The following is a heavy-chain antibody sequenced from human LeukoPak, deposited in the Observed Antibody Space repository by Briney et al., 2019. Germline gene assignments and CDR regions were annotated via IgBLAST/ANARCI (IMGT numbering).Heavy chain of an antibody. Sequence: GGSLRLSCAASGFTFSDYYMSWIRQAPGKGLEWVSYISSSGSTIYYADSAKGRFTISRDNAKNSLYLQMNSLRAEDTAVYYCATRNYGDSYGAFDIWGRGTMVTVSS. CDR1: GFTFSDYY. CDR2: ISSSGSTI. J-gene: IGHJ3*02. V-gene: IGHV3-11*04. D-gene: IGHD4-17*01. CDR3: ATRNYGDSYGAFDI.